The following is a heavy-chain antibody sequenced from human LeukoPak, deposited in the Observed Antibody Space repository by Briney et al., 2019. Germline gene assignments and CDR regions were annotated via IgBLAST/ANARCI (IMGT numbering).Heavy chain of an antibody. V-gene: IGHV4-30-2*01. CDR2: IYHSGST. Sequence: SQTLSLTCAVSGGSISSGGYSGSWIRQPPGKGLEWIGYIYHSGSTYYNPSLKSRVTISVGRAKNPFSLTLSSVTAADTAVYYCARVRVDIVARYFDYWGQGTLVTVSS. J-gene: IGHJ4*02. CDR3: ARVRVDIVARYFDY. D-gene: IGHD5-12*01. CDR1: GGSISSGGYS.